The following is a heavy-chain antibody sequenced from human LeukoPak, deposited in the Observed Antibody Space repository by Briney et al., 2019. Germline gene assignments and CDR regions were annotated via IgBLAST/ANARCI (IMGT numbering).Heavy chain of an antibody. CDR2: INSDGINT. D-gene: IGHD5-18*01. CDR3: TRDGGFSYGAYFDY. V-gene: IGHV3-74*01. CDR1: GFTFSNYW. J-gene: IGHJ4*02. Sequence: GGSLRLSCAASGFTFSNYWMHWVRQAPGKGLVWVSRINSDGINTSYADSVKGRFTISRDNAKNTLNLQMNSLRAEDTAVYYCTRDGGFSYGAYFDYWGQGTLVTVSS.